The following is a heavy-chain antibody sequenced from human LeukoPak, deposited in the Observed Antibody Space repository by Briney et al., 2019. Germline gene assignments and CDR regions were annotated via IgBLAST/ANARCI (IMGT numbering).Heavy chain of an antibody. V-gene: IGHV4-4*07. Sequence: PSETLSLTCTASGGSISSYYWSWIRQPAGKGLEWIGRIFTSGSTNYNPSLKSRVTISADKSKKQFSLKLSSVTAADTAVYYCAREGSGSYLGFYYYMDVWGKGTTVTVSS. CDR1: GGSISSYY. CDR3: AREGSGSYLGFYYYMDV. CDR2: IFTSGST. J-gene: IGHJ6*03. D-gene: IGHD3-10*01.